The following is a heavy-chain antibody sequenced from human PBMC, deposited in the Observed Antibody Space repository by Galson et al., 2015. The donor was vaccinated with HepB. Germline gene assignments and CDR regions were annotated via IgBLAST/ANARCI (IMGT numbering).Heavy chain of an antibody. CDR2: IYWGDGR. Sequence: PALVKPTQTLTLTCTFSGFSLNARPMGVGWFRQPPGKALEWLALIYWGDGRRYNPSLERRLTITTDTSKNVVVLIMTDMDPVDTATYYCAHRQWDRSRWSALDFNYWGQGALVTVSS. D-gene: IGHD6-19*01. V-gene: IGHV2-5*02. CDR3: AHRQWDRSRWSALDFNY. CDR1: GFSLNARPMG. J-gene: IGHJ4*02.